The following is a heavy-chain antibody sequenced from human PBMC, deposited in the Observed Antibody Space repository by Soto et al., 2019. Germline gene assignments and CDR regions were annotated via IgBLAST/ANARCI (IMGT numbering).Heavy chain of an antibody. J-gene: IGHJ6*02. V-gene: IGHV3-53*01. D-gene: IGHD2-2*01. CDR1: GFIVSSHY. CDR2: IYSGGSI. Sequence: EVQLVEAGGGLIQPGGSLRLSCAASGFIVSSHYMSWVRQAPGKGLEWVSAIYSGGSIYYTDYVEGRFTISRDVSKNILYRQMNSLRADDTAVYYCARDRGDCSSVSCYGSFYYGMDVWGQGTTVIVS. CDR3: ARDRGDCSSVSCYGSFYYGMDV.